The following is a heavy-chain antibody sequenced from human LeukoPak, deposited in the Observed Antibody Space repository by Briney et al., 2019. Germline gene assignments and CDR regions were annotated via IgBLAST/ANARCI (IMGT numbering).Heavy chain of an antibody. V-gene: IGHV3-7*01. D-gene: IGHD6-6*01. Sequence: GGSLRLSCAASGFTFSSYWMSWVRQAPGKGLEWVANIKQDGSEKYCADSVKGRFTISRDNAKNSLYLQMNSLRAEDTAVYYCARDAELAAFDPWGQGTLVTVSS. CDR3: ARDAELAAFDP. CDR2: IKQDGSEK. J-gene: IGHJ5*02. CDR1: GFTFSSYW.